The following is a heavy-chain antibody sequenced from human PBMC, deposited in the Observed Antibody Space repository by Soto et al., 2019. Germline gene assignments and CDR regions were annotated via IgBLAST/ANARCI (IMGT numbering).Heavy chain of an antibody. CDR2: IKVDGSEK. CDR3: ARVPYTISWYYYFDS. CDR1: GFTFSTYW. V-gene: IGHV3-7*01. D-gene: IGHD6-13*01. Sequence: EVQLVESGGGLVQPGGSLSLSCAASGFTFSTYWMSWVRQAPGKGLEWVANIKVDGSEKYYVDSLEGRFTISKDNANNTLYLQRNSLRAEDTAVYYWARVPYTISWYYYFDSWGQGTLVTVSS. J-gene: IGHJ4*02.